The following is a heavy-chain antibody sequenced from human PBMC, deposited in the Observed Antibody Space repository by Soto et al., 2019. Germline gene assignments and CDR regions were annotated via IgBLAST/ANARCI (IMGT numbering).Heavy chain of an antibody. Sequence: QVQLVESGGGVVQPGRSLRLSCAVSGFTYGSYGMHWVRQAPGKGLEWVAVIWYDGSNKYYTDSVKGRFIISRDDSKNTLSLQMNSLRAEDTAVYYCARDSAWLFDSWGQGTLVTVSS. D-gene: IGHD5-12*01. V-gene: IGHV3-33*01. J-gene: IGHJ4*02. CDR3: ARDSAWLFDS. CDR2: IWYDGSNK. CDR1: GFTYGSYG.